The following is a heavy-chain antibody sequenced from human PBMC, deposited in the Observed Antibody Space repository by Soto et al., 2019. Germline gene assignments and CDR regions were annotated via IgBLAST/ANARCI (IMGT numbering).Heavy chain of an antibody. CDR1: GGSISSGGYS. V-gene: IGHV4-30-2*01. CDR2: IYHSGST. D-gene: IGHD5-12*01. Sequence: QLQLQESGSGLVKPSQTLSLTCAVSGGSISSGGYSWSWIRQPPGKGLEWIGYIYHSGSTYYNPSLKSRVTISVDRSKNQFSLKLSSVTAADTAVYYCARAPGSYDSRRFYYFDYWGQGTLVTVSS. J-gene: IGHJ4*02. CDR3: ARAPGSYDSRRFYYFDY.